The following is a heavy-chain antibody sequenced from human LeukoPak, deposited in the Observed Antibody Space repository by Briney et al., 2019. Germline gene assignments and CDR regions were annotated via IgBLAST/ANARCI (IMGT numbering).Heavy chain of an antibody. V-gene: IGHV3-49*03. CDR1: GFTFGDYA. J-gene: IGHJ4*02. CDR3: TRDRGAYNLYDY. D-gene: IGHD1-1*01. Sequence: GGSLRLSCTASGFTFGDYAMSWIRQAPGKGLEWVGFIRSKAYGETVDYAASVKGRFTIPRDDSKAIAYLQMNSLKTEDTAVYHCTRDRGAYNLYDYWGQGTLVTVSS. CDR2: IRSKAYGETV.